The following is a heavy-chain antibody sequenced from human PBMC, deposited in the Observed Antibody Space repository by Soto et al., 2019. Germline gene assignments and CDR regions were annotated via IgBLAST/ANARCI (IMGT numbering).Heavy chain of an antibody. V-gene: IGHV3-74*01. CDR2: IDTDGSYT. CDR3: TKDTFGTRDY. CDR1: GFTFNSYW. Sequence: GGSLRLSCAASGFTFNSYWMHWVRQVPGKGLVWVSRIDTDGSYTSYADSVKGRFTISRDNAKNTLYLQMNSLRAEDTAVYYCTKDTFGTRDYWGQGTLVTVS. D-gene: IGHD3-16*01. J-gene: IGHJ4*02.